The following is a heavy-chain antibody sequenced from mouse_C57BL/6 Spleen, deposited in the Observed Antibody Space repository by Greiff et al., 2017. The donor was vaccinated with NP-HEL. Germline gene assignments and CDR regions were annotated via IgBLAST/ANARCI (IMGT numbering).Heavy chain of an antibody. D-gene: IGHD6-2*01. CDR1: GYTFTDYY. Sequence: VQLKQSGPVLVKPGASVKMSCKASGYTFTDYYMNWVKQSHGKSLEWIGVINPYNGGTSYNQKFKGKATLTVDKSSSTAYMELNSLTSEDSAVYYCARTGGVSYYFDYWGQGTTLTVSS. J-gene: IGHJ2*01. CDR3: ARTGGVSYYFDY. V-gene: IGHV1-19*01. CDR2: INPYNGGT.